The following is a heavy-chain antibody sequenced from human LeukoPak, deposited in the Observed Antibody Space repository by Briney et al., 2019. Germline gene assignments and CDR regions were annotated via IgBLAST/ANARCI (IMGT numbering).Heavy chain of an antibody. Sequence: PSETLSLTCAVSGDSISTYHWSWVRQSPEKGLEWIGYIYNGGLTSYNPSLKSRVTISVDTSKAQFSLNLYSVTAADTAVYFCARDRRHSYGAYFDPWGQGILVTVSS. CDR2: IYNGGLT. CDR1: GDSISTYH. V-gene: IGHV4-59*01. J-gene: IGHJ5*02. CDR3: ARDRRHSYGAYFDP. D-gene: IGHD5-18*01.